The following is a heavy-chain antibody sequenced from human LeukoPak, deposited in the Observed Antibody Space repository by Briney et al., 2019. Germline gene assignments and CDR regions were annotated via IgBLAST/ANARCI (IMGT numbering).Heavy chain of an antibody. CDR3: ARRRRQVSGDILTGLGMDV. Sequence: GGSLRLSCAASGFTFSDHAMHWVRQAPGKGLEWVAVISYDGNNKVHADSVKGRFTISRDNSKNTLYLEMNSLRAEDTAVYYCARRRRQVSGDILTGLGMDVWGQGTTVTVSS. V-gene: IGHV3-30-3*01. CDR1: GFTFSDHA. D-gene: IGHD3-9*01. J-gene: IGHJ6*02. CDR2: ISYDGNNK.